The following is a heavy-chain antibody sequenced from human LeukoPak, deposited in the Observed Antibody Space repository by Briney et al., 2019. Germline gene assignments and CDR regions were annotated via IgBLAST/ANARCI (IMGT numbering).Heavy chain of an antibody. V-gene: IGHV3-21*01. Sequence: GGSLRLSCAASGFTFSSYSMNWVRQAPGKGLEWVSSISSSSSYIYYADSVKGRFTISRDNAKNSLYLQMNSLRAEDTAVYYCARELELEPTSCWGQGTLVTVSS. CDR1: GFTFSSYS. CDR3: ARELELEPTSC. CDR2: ISSSSSYI. D-gene: IGHD1-1*01. J-gene: IGHJ4*02.